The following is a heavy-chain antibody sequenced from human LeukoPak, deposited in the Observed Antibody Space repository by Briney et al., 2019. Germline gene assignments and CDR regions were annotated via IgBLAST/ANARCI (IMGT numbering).Heavy chain of an antibody. CDR3: ASKLGVGATGWFDP. CDR1: GYTFTSYG. J-gene: IGHJ5*02. CDR2: INPSGGST. Sequence: GASVKVSCKASGYTFTSYGISWVRQAPGQGLEWMGIINPSGGSTSYAQKFQGRVTITADESTSTAYMELSSLRSEDTAVYYCASKLGVGATGWFDPWGQGTLVTVSS. V-gene: IGHV1-46*01. D-gene: IGHD1-26*01.